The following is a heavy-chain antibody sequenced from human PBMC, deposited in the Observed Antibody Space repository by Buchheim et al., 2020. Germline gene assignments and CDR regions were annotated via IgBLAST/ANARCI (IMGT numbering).Heavy chain of an antibody. Sequence: EVQLVESGGGLVQPGGSLRLSCAASGFTFSSYSMNWVRQAPGKGLEWVSYISSSSTIYYADSVKGRFTISRYNAKNSLYLQMNSLRDEDTAVYYCARGGAGRYYYYGMDVWGQGTT. J-gene: IGHJ6*02. CDR3: ARGGAGRYYYYGMDV. CDR2: ISSSSTI. V-gene: IGHV3-48*02. CDR1: GFTFSSYS. D-gene: IGHD2-15*01.